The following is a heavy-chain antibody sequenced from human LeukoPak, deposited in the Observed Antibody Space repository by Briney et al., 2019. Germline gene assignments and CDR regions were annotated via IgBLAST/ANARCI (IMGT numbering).Heavy chain of an antibody. Sequence: PGGSLRLSCAASGFTFSSYAMHWVRQAPGKGLEWVAVISYDGSNKCYADSVKGRFTISRDNAKNSLYLQMNSLRAEDTAVYYCAREVYYDSSEGGTDYFDYWGQGTLVTVSS. J-gene: IGHJ4*02. CDR3: AREVYYDSSEGGTDYFDY. V-gene: IGHV3-30-3*01. D-gene: IGHD3-22*01. CDR2: ISYDGSNK. CDR1: GFTFSSYA.